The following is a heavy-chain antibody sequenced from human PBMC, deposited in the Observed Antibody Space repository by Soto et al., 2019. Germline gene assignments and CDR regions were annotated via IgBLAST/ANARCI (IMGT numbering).Heavy chain of an antibody. CDR1: GGTFSSYA. J-gene: IGHJ4*02. CDR3: ARDTVGAYCGGDCYSYYFDY. V-gene: IGHV1-69*12. CDR2: MIPIFGTA. Sequence: QVQLVQSGAEVKKPGSSVKVSCKASGGTFSSYAISWVRQAPGQGLEGMGGMIPIFGTANYAQKLQGRVTITADESTSTAYMELSSLRSEDTAVYYCARDTVGAYCGGDCYSYYFDYWGQGTLVTVSS. D-gene: IGHD2-21*02.